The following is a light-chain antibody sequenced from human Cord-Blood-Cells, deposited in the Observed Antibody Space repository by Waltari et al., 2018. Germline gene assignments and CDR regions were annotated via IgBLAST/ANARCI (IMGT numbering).Light chain of an antibody. CDR1: SGYSNYT. V-gene: IGLV9-49*01. Sequence: QPVLTQPPSASASLGASVTLTCTLSSGYSNYTVDWYQQRPGTGPRFVMRVGTGGIVGSKGDGIPDRFSVLGSGLNRYLTIKNIQEEDESDYHCGADHGSGSNFVRVFGGGTKLTVL. J-gene: IGLJ3*02. CDR2: VGTGGIVG. CDR3: GADHGSGSNFVRV.